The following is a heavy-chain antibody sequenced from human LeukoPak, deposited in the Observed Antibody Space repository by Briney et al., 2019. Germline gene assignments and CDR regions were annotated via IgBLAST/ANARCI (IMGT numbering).Heavy chain of an antibody. CDR3: VRDLGRNDYP. V-gene: IGHV3-9*01. D-gene: IGHD5-24*01. CDR2: ISWNSGSI. Sequence: GGSLRLSCAASGFTFSSYAMHWVRQAPGKGLEWVSGISWNSGSIGYADSVKGRFTISRDNAKNTLYLQMNSLRAEDTAVYYCVRDLGRNDYPWGQGTLVTVSS. CDR1: GFTFSSYA. J-gene: IGHJ5*02.